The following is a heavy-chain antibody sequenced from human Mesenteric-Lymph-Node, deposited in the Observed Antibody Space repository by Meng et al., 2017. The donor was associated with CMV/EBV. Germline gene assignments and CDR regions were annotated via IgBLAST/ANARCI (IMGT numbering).Heavy chain of an antibody. D-gene: IGHD2-2*02. Sequence: SFSGYYWSWIRQPPGKGLEWIGEINQSGSNNYNPSLKSRVTISVDTSNNQVPLNLRFVTAADTAVYYCARNPLAYTSCYKGSGYFDSWGQGTLVTVSS. J-gene: IGHJ4*02. V-gene: IGHV4-34*01. CDR3: ARNPLAYTSCYKGSGYFDS. CDR2: INQSGSN. CDR1: SFSGYY.